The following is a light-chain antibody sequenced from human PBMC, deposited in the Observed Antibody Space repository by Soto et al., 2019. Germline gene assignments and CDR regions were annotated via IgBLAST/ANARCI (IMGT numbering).Light chain of an antibody. V-gene: IGKV3-20*01. CDR1: QSVSSSY. CDR3: QQYYTTPRT. J-gene: IGKJ1*01. Sequence: EIVLTQYPRTLSLSPGERATLSCRASQSVSSSYLAWYQQKPGQAPRLLIYGASSRATGIPDRFTGSGSGTDFTLTISNLQAEDAAVYYCQQYYTTPRTVGQGTKVDIK. CDR2: GAS.